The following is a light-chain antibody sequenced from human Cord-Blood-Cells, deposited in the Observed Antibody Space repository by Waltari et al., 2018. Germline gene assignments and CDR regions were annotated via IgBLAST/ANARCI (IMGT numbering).Light chain of an antibody. CDR2: DVN. CDR3: SSYTSSSTVV. V-gene: IGLV2-14*03. Sequence: QSALTQPASVSGSPGQSLTISCTGTSSDVGGYNYVSWYQPHPSKATKLMIYDVNNRPSGVSKRFSGSKSGNTASLTISGLQAEDEADYYCSSYTSSSTVVFGGGTKLTVL. CDR1: SSDVGGYNY. J-gene: IGLJ2*01.